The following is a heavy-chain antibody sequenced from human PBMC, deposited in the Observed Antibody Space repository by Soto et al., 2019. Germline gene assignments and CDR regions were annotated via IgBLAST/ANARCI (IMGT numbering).Heavy chain of an antibody. CDR2: ISYDGSNK. V-gene: IGHV3-30*18. CDR3: AKDHRRRRELGGMDV. CDR1: GFTFSSYG. D-gene: IGHD1-7*01. Sequence: GGSLRLSCAASGFTFSSYGMHWVRQAPGKGLEWVAVISYDGSNKYYADSVKGRFTISRDNSKNTLYLQMNSLRAEDTAVYYCAKDHRRRRELGGMDVWGQGTTVTVSS. J-gene: IGHJ6*02.